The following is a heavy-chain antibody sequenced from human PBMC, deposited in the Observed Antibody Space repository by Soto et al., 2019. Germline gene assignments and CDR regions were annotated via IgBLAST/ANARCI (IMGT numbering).Heavy chain of an antibody. CDR1: GLTFNNAW. J-gene: IGHJ4*02. Sequence: EVQLVESGGGLVKPGESLRLSCTASGLTFNNAWMNWVRQAPGKGLEWVGRIKGKTDGATADYAAPVKGRSTISRDDSKKILFPQMNHLKIEDPAVYYCSTRGWTYYSKFYYWGQGNLVTVSS. CDR2: IKGKTDGATA. CDR3: STRGWTYYSKFYY. V-gene: IGHV3-15*07. D-gene: IGHD1-26*01.